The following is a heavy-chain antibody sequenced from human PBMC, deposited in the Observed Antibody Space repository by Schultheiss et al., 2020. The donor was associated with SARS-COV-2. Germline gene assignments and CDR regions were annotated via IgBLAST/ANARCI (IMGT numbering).Heavy chain of an antibody. Sequence: ASVKVSCKVSGYNFTSYGISWVRQAPGQGLEWMGWISAYNGNTNYAQKLQGRVTMTTDTSTSTAYMELRSLRSDDTAVYYCASNNYYDSSGSFDYWGQGTLVTVSS. J-gene: IGHJ4*02. CDR1: GYNFTSYG. CDR2: ISAYNGNT. CDR3: ASNNYYDSSGSFDY. V-gene: IGHV1-18*01. D-gene: IGHD3-22*01.